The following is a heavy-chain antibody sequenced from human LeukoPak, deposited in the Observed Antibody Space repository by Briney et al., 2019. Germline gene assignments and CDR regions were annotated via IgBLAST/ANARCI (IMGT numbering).Heavy chain of an antibody. J-gene: IGHJ4*02. V-gene: IGHV4-4*07. CDR2: MYASGST. D-gene: IGHD6-19*01. Sequence: SETLSLTCTVSGGSISSYYWNWIRQPSGKGLEWIGRMYASGSTNYNPSLKSRVTMSVDTSKNQFSLKLSSVTAADTAVYYCARDHAGYSSGLSFDYWCQCTLVTVSS. CDR3: ARDHAGYSSGLSFDY. CDR1: GGSISSYY.